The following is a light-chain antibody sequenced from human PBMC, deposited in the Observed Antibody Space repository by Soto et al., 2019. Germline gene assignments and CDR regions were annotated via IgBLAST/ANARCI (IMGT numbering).Light chain of an antibody. Sequence: QSALTQPGSVSGSPGQSITISCTGTSSDVGGFDFVSWFQRRPGKAPRLIIYEVTNRPSGISDRFSGSKSGNTASLTISGLQAEDEADYFCSSYIKTTTLYVFGSGTKLTVL. V-gene: IGLV2-14*01. CDR3: SSYIKTTTLYV. CDR2: EVT. CDR1: SSDVGGFDF. J-gene: IGLJ1*01.